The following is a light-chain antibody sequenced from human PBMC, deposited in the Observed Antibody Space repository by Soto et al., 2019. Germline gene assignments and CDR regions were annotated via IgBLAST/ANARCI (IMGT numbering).Light chain of an antibody. J-gene: IGKJ1*01. CDR2: GAF. V-gene: IGKV3-20*01. Sequence: IVLTHSPGTLSLSPGERATLNCRASQSISTGSLAWYRQKPGQAPRLLIYGAFNRATGIPERFSGGGSGTDFTLTITRLEPEDFAVYYCQYYGNSPLTFGQGTKVDIK. CDR1: QSISTGS. CDR3: QYYGNSPLT.